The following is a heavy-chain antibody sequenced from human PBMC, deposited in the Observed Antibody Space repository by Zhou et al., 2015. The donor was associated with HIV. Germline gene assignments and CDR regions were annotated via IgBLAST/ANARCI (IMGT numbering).Heavy chain of an antibody. D-gene: IGHD6-13*01. Sequence: QAELVQSGAEVRKPGASVKVSCKASGYTFSSYVISWVRQAPGQGLEWMGWITTYNGNTDYAEKFQGRVTMTVDTSTTTAYIELKTLTSDDTAVYFCARDRIPRYSSNLGWSLDLWGRGTLVTVSP. V-gene: IGHV1-18*01. CDR2: ITTYNGNT. CDR1: GYTFSSYV. J-gene: IGHJ2*01. CDR3: ARDRIPRYSSNLGWSLDL.